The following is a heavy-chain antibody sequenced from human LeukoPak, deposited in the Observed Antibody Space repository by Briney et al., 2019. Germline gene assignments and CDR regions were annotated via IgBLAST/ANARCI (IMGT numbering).Heavy chain of an antibody. CDR3: ARPGRYCSSTSCYSLFDY. D-gene: IGHD2-2*01. J-gene: IGHJ4*02. CDR2: IYYSGST. V-gene: IGHV4-39*01. Sequence: SETLSLTCTVSGGSISSSSYYWGWIRQPPGKGLEWIGSIYYSGSTYYNPSLKSRVTISVDTSKNQFSLKLSSVTAADMAVYYCARPGRYCSSTSCYSLFDYWGQGTLVTVSS. CDR1: GGSISSSSYY.